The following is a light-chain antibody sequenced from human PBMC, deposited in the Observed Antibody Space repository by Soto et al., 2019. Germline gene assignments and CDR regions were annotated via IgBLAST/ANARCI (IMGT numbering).Light chain of an antibody. Sequence: QSVLTQPPSASGTPGQRVTISCSGSSSNIGSRTVNWYQQLPGTAPKLLIYSNNQPPSGVPDRLYGSKSGTSASLAISGLQSEVEADYYCVAWGDSLNGVVFGGGTKIAVL. CDR2: SNN. CDR1: SSNIGSRT. CDR3: VAWGDSLNGVV. V-gene: IGLV1-44*01. J-gene: IGLJ2*01.